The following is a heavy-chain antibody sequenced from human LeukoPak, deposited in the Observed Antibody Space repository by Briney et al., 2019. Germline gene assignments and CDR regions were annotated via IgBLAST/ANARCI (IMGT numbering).Heavy chain of an antibody. D-gene: IGHD1-26*01. J-gene: IGHJ4*02. V-gene: IGHV1-46*01. Sequence: ASVNVSCKASGYAFTSYYVHWVRQAPGQGLEWMGIINPSGGSSTYAQKFQGRVTMTRDTSTSTVYMELSSLRSEDTAVYYCARDVARATPRGAKDWGQGTLVTVSS. CDR3: ARDVARATPRGAKD. CDR1: GYAFTSYY. CDR2: INPSGGSS.